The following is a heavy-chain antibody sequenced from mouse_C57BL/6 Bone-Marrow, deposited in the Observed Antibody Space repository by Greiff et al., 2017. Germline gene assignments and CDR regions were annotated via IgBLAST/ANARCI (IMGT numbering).Heavy chain of an antibody. CDR3: AREGFYDGYYSWFAY. V-gene: IGHV1-55*01. J-gene: IGHJ3*01. D-gene: IGHD2-3*01. Sequence: VQLQQSGAELVKPGASVKMSCKASGYTFTSYWITWVKQRPGQGLEWIGDIYPGSGSTNYNEKFKSKATLTVDTSSSTAYMQLSSLTSEDSAVYYGAREGFYDGYYSWFAYWGQGTLVTVSA. CDR2: IYPGSGST. CDR1: GYTFTSYW.